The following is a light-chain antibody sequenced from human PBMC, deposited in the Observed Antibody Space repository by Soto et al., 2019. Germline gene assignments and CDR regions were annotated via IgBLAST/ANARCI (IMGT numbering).Light chain of an antibody. V-gene: IGLV2-14*01. CDR3: GSYSSTSTLVV. Sequence: QSALTQPASVSGSPGQSITISCTGTSSDVGGYNYVSWYQQHPGKAPKVMIYEVNHRPSGVSDRFSGSKSGNTASLTISGLLREDEGDYFCGSYSSTSTLVVFGGGTKLTVL. CDR1: SSDVGGYNY. CDR2: EVN. J-gene: IGLJ2*01.